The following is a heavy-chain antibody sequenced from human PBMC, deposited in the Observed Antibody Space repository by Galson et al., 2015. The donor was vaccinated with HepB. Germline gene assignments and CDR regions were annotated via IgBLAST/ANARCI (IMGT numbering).Heavy chain of an antibody. V-gene: IGHV3-23*01. Sequence: SLRLSCAASGFTFSSYAMSWVRQAPGKGLEWVSAISGSGGSTYYADSVKGRFTISRDNSKNTLYLQMNILRAEDTAVYYCAKKQGGQLGTNWFDPWGQGTLVTVSS. D-gene: IGHD6-6*01. CDR2: ISGSGGST. J-gene: IGHJ5*02. CDR1: GFTFSSYA. CDR3: AKKQGGQLGTNWFDP.